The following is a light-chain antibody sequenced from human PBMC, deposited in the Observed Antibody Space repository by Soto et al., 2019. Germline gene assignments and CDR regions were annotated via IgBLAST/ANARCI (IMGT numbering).Light chain of an antibody. V-gene: IGLV2-14*01. CDR2: EVS. CDR3: TSYTFSSTVV. J-gene: IGLJ2*01. CDR1: SSDVGGYNY. Sequence: QYALTQPAAVSGTPGQSITISCTGTSSDVGGYNYVCWYQQHPGKAPKLIIYEVSNRPSGISNRFSGSKSGNTASLTISGLQAEDEADYYCTSYTFSSTVVFGGGTKVTVL.